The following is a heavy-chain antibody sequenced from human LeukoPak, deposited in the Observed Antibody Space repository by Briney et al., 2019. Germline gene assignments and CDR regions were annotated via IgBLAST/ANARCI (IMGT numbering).Heavy chain of an antibody. CDR1: GYTFTGYY. CDR2: INPNSGGT. J-gene: IGHJ3*01. D-gene: IGHD6-13*01. CDR3: ARGTHSSSWYDAL. V-gene: IGHV1-2*02. Sequence: ASVKVSCKASGYTFTGYYMRWARQAPGQGLEWMGWINPNSGGTNYAQKFQGRVTMTRDTSISTAYMELSRLRSDDTAVYYCARGTHSSSWYDALWGQGTMVTVSS.